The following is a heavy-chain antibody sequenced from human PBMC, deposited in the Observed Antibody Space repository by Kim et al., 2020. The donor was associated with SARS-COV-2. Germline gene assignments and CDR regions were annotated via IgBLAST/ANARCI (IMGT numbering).Heavy chain of an antibody. CDR2: ISGTGTIT. J-gene: IGHJ3*02. CDR1: GFTLSLYS. D-gene: IGHD2-15*01. V-gene: IGHV3-48*04. Sequence: GGSLRLSCATSGFTLSLYSMNWVRQSPGKGLEWVSHISGTGTITNHADSGRARFTISRDNAKNSLFLQMNGLRAEDTAVYYCVRENYWAFDIWGQGTMVTVSP. CDR3: VRENYWAFDI.